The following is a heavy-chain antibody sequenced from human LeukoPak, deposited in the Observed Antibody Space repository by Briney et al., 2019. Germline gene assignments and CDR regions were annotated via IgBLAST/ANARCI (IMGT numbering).Heavy chain of an antibody. CDR1: GYSFTRYW. Sequence: GESLKISCKGSGYSFTRYWIGWVRQMPGKGLEWMGIIYPGDSDTRYSPSFQGQVTISADKSISTAYLQWSSLKASDTAMYYCARPPLYSSSSYYFDYWGQGTLVTVSS. CDR2: IYPGDSDT. CDR3: ARPPLYSSSSYYFDY. J-gene: IGHJ4*02. V-gene: IGHV5-51*01. D-gene: IGHD6-6*01.